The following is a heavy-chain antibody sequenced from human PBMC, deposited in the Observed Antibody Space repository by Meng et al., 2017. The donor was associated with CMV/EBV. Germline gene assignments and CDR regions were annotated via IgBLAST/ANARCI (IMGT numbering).Heavy chain of an antibody. V-gene: IGHV3-15*01. CDR2: IKSKTDGGTT. Sequence: FSHAWMSWVRQAPGKGLEWVGRIKSKTDGGTTDYAAPVKGRFTISRDDSKNTLYLQMNSLKTEDTAVYYCTTDLITIFGEGSNWFDPWGQGTLVTVSS. D-gene: IGHD3-3*01. CDR1: FSHAW. J-gene: IGHJ5*02. CDR3: TTDLITIFGEGSNWFDP.